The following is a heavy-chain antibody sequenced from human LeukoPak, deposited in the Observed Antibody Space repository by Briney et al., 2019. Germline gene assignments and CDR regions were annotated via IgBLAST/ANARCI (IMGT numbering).Heavy chain of an antibody. CDR3: ASLSPFMVRGVIRRDDY. CDR2: ISSSGSTI. D-gene: IGHD3-10*01. V-gene: IGHV3-48*03. CDR1: GFTFSSYE. J-gene: IGHJ4*02. Sequence: PRGSLRLSCAASGFTFSSYEMNWVRQAPGKGLEWVSYISSSGSTIYYADSVKGRFTISRDNAKNSLYLQMNSLRAEDTAVYYCASLSPFMVRGVIRRDDYWGQGTLVTVSS.